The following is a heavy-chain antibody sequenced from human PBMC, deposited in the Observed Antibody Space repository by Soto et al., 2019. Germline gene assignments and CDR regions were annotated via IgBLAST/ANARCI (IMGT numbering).Heavy chain of an antibody. CDR2: ISGRGDYT. CDR1: GCTFSSYA. CDR3: ASWGYSANDSTRPAGYYCSYGVYD. V-gene: IGHV3-23*01. Sequence: EVQLLESGGTLVQRGGSLRRYYAAAGCTFSSYAMSWIRQAPGKGLEWVSAISGRGDYTYYAESLRGRITISRDNPKKPLCPQVNTRGADATAVYYGASWGYSANDSTRPAGYYCSYGVYDWGHGTTVTVSS. J-gene: IGHJ6*02. D-gene: IGHD5-12*01.